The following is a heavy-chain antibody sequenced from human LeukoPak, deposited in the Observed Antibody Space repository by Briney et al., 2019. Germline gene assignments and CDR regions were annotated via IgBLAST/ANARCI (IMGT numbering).Heavy chain of an antibody. CDR2: ISYDGSNK. Sequence: PGGSLRLSCAVPGFTFSSYAIHWVRQAPGKGLEWVAVISYDGSNKYYTDSVKGRFTLSRDNSKNMLYLQMNSLRPEDTAVYYCARRYSNTWYYFDYCGQGTLVTVSS. J-gene: IGHJ4*02. D-gene: IGHD6-13*01. V-gene: IGHV3-30-3*01. CDR3: ARRYSNTWYYFDY. CDR1: GFTFSSYA.